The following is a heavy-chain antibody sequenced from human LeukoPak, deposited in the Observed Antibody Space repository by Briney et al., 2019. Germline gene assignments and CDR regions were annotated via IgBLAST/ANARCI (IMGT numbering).Heavy chain of an antibody. CDR2: IRSSSTYI. D-gene: IGHD2-8*01. CDR1: GFTFSSYS. V-gene: IGHV3-21*01. J-gene: IGHJ4*02. CDR3: ARDLSYCTDGVCRDY. Sequence: GGSLRLSCAASGFTFSSYSMNWVRQAPGKGLEWVSSIRSSSTYIYYADSVKGRFTISRGNAKNSLYLQMDSLRAEDTAVYFCARDLSYCTDGVCRDYWGQGTLVTVSS.